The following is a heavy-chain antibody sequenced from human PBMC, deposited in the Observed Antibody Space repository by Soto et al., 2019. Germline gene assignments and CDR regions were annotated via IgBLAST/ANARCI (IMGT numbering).Heavy chain of an antibody. V-gene: IGHV2-5*02. Sequence: SGPTLVKPTQTLTLTCTFSGFSLSTSGVGVGWSRQPPGKALEWLALIYWDDDKRYSPSLKSRLTITKDTSKNQVVLTLTNMDAVDTATYYCAHRFNYSSGYEDAFDIWGQGTMVTVSS. CDR2: IYWDDDK. CDR3: AHRFNYSSGYEDAFDI. CDR1: GFSLSTSGVG. J-gene: IGHJ3*02. D-gene: IGHD6-19*01.